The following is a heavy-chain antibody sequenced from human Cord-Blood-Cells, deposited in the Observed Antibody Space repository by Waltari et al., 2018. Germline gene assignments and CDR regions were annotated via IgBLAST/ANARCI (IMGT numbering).Heavy chain of an antibody. D-gene: IGHD1-26*01. CDR1: VYSISSGYY. CDR3: ARDQEVGAFDY. V-gene: IGHV4-38-2*02. Sequence: QVQLQESGPGLVKPSETLSLTCAVSVYSISSGYYWGWIRQPPGKGLEWIGSIYHSGSTYYNPSLKSRVTISVDTSKNQFSLKLSSVTAADTAVYYCARDQEVGAFDYWGQGTLVTVSS. J-gene: IGHJ4*02. CDR2: IYHSGST.